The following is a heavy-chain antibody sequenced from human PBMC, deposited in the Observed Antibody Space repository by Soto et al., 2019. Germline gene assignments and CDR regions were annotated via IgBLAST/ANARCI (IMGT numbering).Heavy chain of an antibody. CDR2: ISGSGGST. V-gene: IGHV3-23*01. J-gene: IGHJ4*02. CDR3: AKSEYYGSGSYYLDY. CDR1: GFTFSSYA. Sequence: EVQLLESGGGLVQPGGSLILSCAASGFTFSSYAMSWFRQAPGKGLEWVSAISGSGGSTYYADSVKGRFTISRDNSKNTRYLQMNSLRADDTAVYYCAKSEYYGSGSYYLDYWGQGTMVTVSS. D-gene: IGHD3-10*01.